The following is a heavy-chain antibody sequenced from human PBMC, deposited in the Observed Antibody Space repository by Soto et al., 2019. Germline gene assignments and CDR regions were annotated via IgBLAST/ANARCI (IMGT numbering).Heavy chain of an antibody. CDR2: ISSNGGST. D-gene: IGHD6-19*01. CDR1: GFTFSSYA. V-gene: IGHV3-64*02. J-gene: IGHJ4*02. CDR3: ARSGKQWLVNQPFDY. Sequence: GGSLRLSCAASGFTFSSYAMHWVRQAPGKGLEYVSAISSNGGSTYYADSVKGRFTISRDNSKNTLYLQMGSLRAEDMAVYYCARSGKQWLVNQPFDYWGQGTLVTVSS.